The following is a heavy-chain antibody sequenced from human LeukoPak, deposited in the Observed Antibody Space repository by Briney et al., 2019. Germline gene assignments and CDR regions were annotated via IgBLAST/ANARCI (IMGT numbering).Heavy chain of an antibody. V-gene: IGHV3-11*01. CDR3: ARDATYYYGSGSYYGY. J-gene: IGHJ4*02. CDR1: GFTFSDYY. CDR2: ISSSGSTI. D-gene: IGHD3-10*01. Sequence: GGSLRLSCAASGFTFSDYYMSWIRQAPGKGLEWVSYISSSGSTIYYADSEKGRFTISRDNAKNSLYLQMNSLRAEDTAVYYCARDATYYYGSGSYYGYWGQGTLVTVSS.